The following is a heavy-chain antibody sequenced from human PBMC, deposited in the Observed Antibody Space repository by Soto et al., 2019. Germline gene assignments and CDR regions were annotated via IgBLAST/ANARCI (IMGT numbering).Heavy chain of an antibody. CDR3: ARVILEFILPLALHTDF. CDR2: IYHTGRT. Sequence: SETLSLTCGGSNFSISSGYYWGWIRQSPGKGLEWLGTIYHTGRTYYNPSFKSRVTISLDTSENQFSLRLSSVTAADTAFYYCARVILEFILPLALHTDFWCPGILVT. V-gene: IGHV4-38-2*01. J-gene: IGHJ4*02. D-gene: IGHD3-3*01. CDR1: NFSISSGYY.